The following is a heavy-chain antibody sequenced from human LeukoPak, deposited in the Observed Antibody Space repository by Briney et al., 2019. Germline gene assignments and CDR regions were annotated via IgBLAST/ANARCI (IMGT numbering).Heavy chain of an antibody. Sequence: GGSLRLSCAASGFTFSSYAMHWVRQAPGKGLEWVANIKQDGSEKYYVDSVKGRFTISRDNAKNSLYLQMNSLRAEDTAVYYCARISGWPATFDYWGQGTLVTVSS. D-gene: IGHD6-19*01. CDR3: ARISGWPATFDY. J-gene: IGHJ4*02. CDR1: GFTFSSYA. CDR2: IKQDGSEK. V-gene: IGHV3-7*01.